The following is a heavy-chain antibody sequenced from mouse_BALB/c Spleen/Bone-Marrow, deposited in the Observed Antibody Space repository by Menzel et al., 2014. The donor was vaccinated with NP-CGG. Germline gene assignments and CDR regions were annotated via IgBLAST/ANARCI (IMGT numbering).Heavy chain of an antibody. CDR1: GYTFTSYW. Sequence: VQGVESGAELAKPGASVKMSCKASGYTFTSYWMHWVKQRPGQGLEWVGYINPSTGYTEYNQKFKDKATLTADKSSSTAYMQLSSLTSEDSAVYYCARQITTVDYAMDYWGRGTSVTVSS. CDR2: INPSTGYT. D-gene: IGHD1-1*01. V-gene: IGHV1-7*01. CDR3: ARQITTVDYAMDY. J-gene: IGHJ4*01.